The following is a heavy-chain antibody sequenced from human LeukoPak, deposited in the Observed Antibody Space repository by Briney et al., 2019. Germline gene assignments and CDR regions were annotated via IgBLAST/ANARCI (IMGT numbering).Heavy chain of an antibody. CDR1: GSSISSYY. J-gene: IGHJ4*02. D-gene: IGHD2-2*02. CDR3: ARDSGAAIDY. Sequence: SETLSLTCTVSGSSISSYYWNWIRQPPGKGLEWIGYIYYSGSTNYNPSLKSRVTISVDTSKNQFSLKLSSVTAADTAVYYCARDSGAAIDYWGQGTLVTVSS. V-gene: IGHV4-59*01. CDR2: IYYSGST.